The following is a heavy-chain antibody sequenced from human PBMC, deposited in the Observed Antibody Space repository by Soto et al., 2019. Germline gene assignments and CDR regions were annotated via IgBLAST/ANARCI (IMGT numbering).Heavy chain of an antibody. J-gene: IGHJ4*02. CDR2: ISYDGSNK. CDR1: GFTFSSYG. D-gene: IGHD1-26*01. V-gene: IGHV3-30*18. Sequence: PGGSLRLSCAASGFTFSSYGMHWVRQAPGKGLEWVAVISYDGSNKYYADSVKGRFTISRDNSKNTLYLQMNSLRAEDTAVYYCAKWESYWSCADYWGQGTLVTVSS. CDR3: AKWESYWSCADY.